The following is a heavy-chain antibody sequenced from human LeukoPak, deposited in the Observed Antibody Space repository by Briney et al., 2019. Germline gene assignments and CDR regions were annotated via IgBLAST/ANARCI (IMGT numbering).Heavy chain of an antibody. CDR2: IFYSGST. CDR1: GGSISSGDYY. D-gene: IGHD6-13*01. J-gene: IGHJ4*02. V-gene: IGHV4-30-4*08. Sequence: SETLSLTCTVSGGSISSGDYYWSWIRQPPGKGLEWVGYIFYSGSTYYNPSLKSRGTISVYTSKNQFSLKLSSVTAADTAVYYCAREVAAAYYFDYWGQGTLVTVSS. CDR3: AREVAAAYYFDY.